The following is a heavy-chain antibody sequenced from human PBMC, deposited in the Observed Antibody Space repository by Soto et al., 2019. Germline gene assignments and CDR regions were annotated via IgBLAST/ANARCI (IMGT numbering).Heavy chain of an antibody. CDR3: AREYTAWPLAYGLDV. CDR1: GFTVSSNY. J-gene: IGHJ6*02. CDR2: ISSRSDI. D-gene: IGHD2-2*02. V-gene: IGHV3-21*01. Sequence: GGSLRLSCAASGFTVSSNYINWVRQAPGKGLEWVSSISSRSDIYYADSVKGRFTISRDNAKNSVSLQMNSLRAEDTAVYYCAREYTAWPLAYGLDVWGQGTTVTVSS.